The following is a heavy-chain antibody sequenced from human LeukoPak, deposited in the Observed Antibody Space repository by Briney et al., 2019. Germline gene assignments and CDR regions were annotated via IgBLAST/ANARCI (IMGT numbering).Heavy chain of an antibody. D-gene: IGHD1-26*01. CDR1: GGSISSYY. CDR3: ARAGGSYSDYYMDV. CDR2: IYYSGST. Sequence: SETLSLTCTVSGGSISSYYWSWIRRPPGKGLEWIGYIYYSGSTNYNPSLKSRVTISVDTSKNQFSLKLSSVTAADTAVYYCARAGGSYSDYYMDVWGKGTTVTVSS. V-gene: IGHV4-59*01. J-gene: IGHJ6*03.